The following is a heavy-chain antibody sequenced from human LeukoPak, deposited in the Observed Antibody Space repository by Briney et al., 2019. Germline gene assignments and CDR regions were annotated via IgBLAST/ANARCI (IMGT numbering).Heavy chain of an antibody. J-gene: IGHJ4*02. CDR3: ARDPHYGDYGVY. Sequence: PGGSLRLSCAASGFNFSSYCMNWVRQAPGMGLEWVAHIKQDGGEKYYVDSVKDRFTISRDNAKNSLYLQMNSLRAEDTAVYYCARDPHYGDYGVYWGQGTLVTVSS. D-gene: IGHD4-17*01. CDR2: IKQDGGEK. CDR1: GFNFSSYC. V-gene: IGHV3-7*01.